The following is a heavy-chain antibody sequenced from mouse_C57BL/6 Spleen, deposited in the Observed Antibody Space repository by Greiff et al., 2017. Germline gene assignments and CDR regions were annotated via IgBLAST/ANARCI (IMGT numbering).Heavy chain of an antibody. V-gene: IGHV1-64*01. J-gene: IGHJ3*01. CDR1: GYTFTSYW. D-gene: IGHD2-3*01. CDR2: IHPNSGST. CDR3: ASYDGHTGWFAY. Sequence: VQLQQPGAELVKPGASVKLSCKASGYTFTSYWMHWVKQRPGQGLEWIGMIHPNSGSTNYNEKFKSKATLTVDKSSSTAYMQLSSLTSEDSAVYYCASYDGHTGWFAYWGQGTLVTVSA.